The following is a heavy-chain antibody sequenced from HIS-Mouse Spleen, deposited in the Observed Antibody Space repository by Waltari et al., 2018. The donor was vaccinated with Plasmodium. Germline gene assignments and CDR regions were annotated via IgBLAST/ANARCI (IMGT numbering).Heavy chain of an antibody. Sequence: QLQLQESGPGLVKPSETLSLTCPVSGGSISRSSYYWGWTRQPPGKGLEWIGSIYYSGSTYYNPSLKSRVTISVDTSKNQFSLKLSSVTAADTAVYYCARDPGDQAFDIWGQGTMVTVSS. J-gene: IGHJ3*02. CDR1: GGSISRSSYY. CDR2: IYYSGST. D-gene: IGHD7-27*01. V-gene: IGHV4-39*07. CDR3: ARDPGDQAFDI.